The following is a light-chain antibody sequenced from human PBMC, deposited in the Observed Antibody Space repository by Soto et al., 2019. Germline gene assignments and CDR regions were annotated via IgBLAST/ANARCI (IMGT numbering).Light chain of an antibody. Sequence: DIPMTQSPSTLSASVGDRVTITCRASQSISSWLAWYQQKPGKAPKLLIYKASSLESGVPSRFSGSGSVTEFTLTISSLQPDDFATYYCQQYNSYLWTFGQGTKVEIK. CDR3: QQYNSYLWT. CDR2: KAS. CDR1: QSISSW. J-gene: IGKJ1*01. V-gene: IGKV1-5*03.